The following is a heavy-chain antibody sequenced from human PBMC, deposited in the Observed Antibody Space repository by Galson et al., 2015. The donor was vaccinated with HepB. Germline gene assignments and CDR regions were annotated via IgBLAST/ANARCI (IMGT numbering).Heavy chain of an antibody. J-gene: IGHJ4*02. CDR3: AREGGTTVTTKPLDF. V-gene: IGHV3-30-3*01. CDR2: ILHDGSNK. D-gene: IGHD4-17*01. CDR1: GFTISNYP. Sequence: SLRLSCAASGFTISNYPMHWVRQAPGKGLEWVVAILHDGSNKYYSDPVKGRFTISRDNSKNTPYLQMNSLRVEDTAVYYCAREGGTTVTTKPLDFWGQGTLVTVSS.